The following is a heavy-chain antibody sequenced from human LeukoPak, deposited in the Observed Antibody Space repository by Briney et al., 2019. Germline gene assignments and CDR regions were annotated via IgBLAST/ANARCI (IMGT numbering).Heavy chain of an antibody. J-gene: IGHJ4*02. CDR1: GGSFSGYN. Sequence: SETLSLTCAVYGGSFSGYNWSWLRQPPGKGLEWIGEINHSGSTKDNPSLKSRVTISVDTSRNQFSLKLSSVTAADTAVYYCAGLCQPAADPLDHWGQGTLVTVSS. V-gene: IGHV4-34*01. D-gene: IGHD2-2*01. CDR3: AGLCQPAADPLDH. CDR2: INHSGST.